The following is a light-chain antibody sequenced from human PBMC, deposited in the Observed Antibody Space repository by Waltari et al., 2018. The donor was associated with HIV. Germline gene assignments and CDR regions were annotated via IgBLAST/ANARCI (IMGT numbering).Light chain of an antibody. V-gene: IGLV1-36*01. CDR1: SSNIENNA. CDR2: YED. CDR3: ASWDDSLHVYV. Sequence: QSVLTQPPSVSGAPGQRVIISCSGGSSNIENNALNWYQHLPGRTPTLLIYYEDMLPSVVTVRFSASMTGTSASLAICGRKSEDAGDYYCASWDDSLHVYVFGSGPKISV. J-gene: IGLJ1*01.